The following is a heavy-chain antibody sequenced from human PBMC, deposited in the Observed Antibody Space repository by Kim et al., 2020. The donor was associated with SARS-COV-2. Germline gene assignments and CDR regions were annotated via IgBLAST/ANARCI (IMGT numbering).Heavy chain of an antibody. J-gene: IGHJ4*02. Sequence: QVQLVQSGAEVKKPGASVKVSCKASGYTFTGYYMHWVRQAPGQGLEWMGWINPNSGGTNYAQKFQGRVTSTRESSISSAYMELSRLRSDDKAVYYCARAFPDGWFGGDLDYWGQGTLVTVSS. CDR1: GYTFTGYY. CDR2: INPNSGGT. V-gene: IGHV1-2*01. D-gene: IGHD3-10*01. CDR3: ARAFPDGWFGGDLDY.